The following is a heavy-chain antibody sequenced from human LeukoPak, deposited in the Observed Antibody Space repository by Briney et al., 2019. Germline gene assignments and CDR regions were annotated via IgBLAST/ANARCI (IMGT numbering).Heavy chain of an antibody. Sequence: ASVKVSCMASGYTFTNYGITWVRQAPGQGLEWMGWISAYTGNTNYVQKFQGRVTMATDASTSTAYMELRSLRSDDTAIYYCARDIATVVHQDWGQGALVTVSS. D-gene: IGHD2-2*01. CDR3: ARDIATVVHQD. V-gene: IGHV1-18*01. CDR1: GYTFTNYG. CDR2: ISAYTGNT. J-gene: IGHJ4*02.